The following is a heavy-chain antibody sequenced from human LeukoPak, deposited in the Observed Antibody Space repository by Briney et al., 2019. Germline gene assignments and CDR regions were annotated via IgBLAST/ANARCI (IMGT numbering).Heavy chain of an antibody. CDR1: GGTFSSYA. Sequence: PGASVTVSCKASGGTFSSYAISWVRQAPGQGLEWMGGIIPIFGTANYAQKFQGRVTITADESTSTAYMELSSLRSEDTAVYYCASGLKRGYSYGHRYYYMDVWGKGTTVTISS. J-gene: IGHJ6*03. CDR2: IIPIFGTA. CDR3: ASGLKRGYSYGHRYYYMDV. D-gene: IGHD5-18*01. V-gene: IGHV1-69*13.